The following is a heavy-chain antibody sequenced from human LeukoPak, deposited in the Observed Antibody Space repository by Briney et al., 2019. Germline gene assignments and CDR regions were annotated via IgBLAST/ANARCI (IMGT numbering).Heavy chain of an antibody. CDR1: GGSISSYY. Sequence: PSETLSLTCTVSGGSISSYYWSWIRQPPGKGLEWIGYIYYSGSTNYNPSLKSRVTISVDTSKNQFSLKLSPVTAAGTAVYYCARYTVSSYYYGMDVWGQGTTVTVSS. CDR2: IYYSGST. J-gene: IGHJ6*02. D-gene: IGHD4-17*01. CDR3: ARYTVSSYYYGMDV. V-gene: IGHV4-59*01.